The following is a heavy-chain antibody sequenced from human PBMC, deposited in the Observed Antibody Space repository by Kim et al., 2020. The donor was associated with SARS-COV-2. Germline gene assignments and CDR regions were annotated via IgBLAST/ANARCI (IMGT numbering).Heavy chain of an antibody. D-gene: IGHD3-22*01. J-gene: IGHJ2*01. CDR1: GYSFTSYW. CDR2: IDPSDSYT. V-gene: IGHV5-10-1*01. CDR3: ARRDSSGYYSTYYWYFDL. Sequence: GESLKISCKGSGYSFTSYWISWVRQMPGKGLEWMGRIDPSDSYTNYSPSFQGHVTISADKSISTAYLQWSSLKASDTAMYYCARRDSSGYYSTYYWYFDLWGRGTLVTVSS.